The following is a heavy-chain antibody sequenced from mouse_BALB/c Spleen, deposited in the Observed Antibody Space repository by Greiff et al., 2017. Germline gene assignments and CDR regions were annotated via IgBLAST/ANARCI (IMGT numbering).Heavy chain of an antibody. J-gene: IGHJ4*01. Sequence: QVHVKQSGAELVRPGTSVKVSCKASGYAFTNYLIEWVKQRPGQGLEWIGVINPGSGGTNYNEKFKGKATLTADKSSSTAYMQLSSLTSDDSAVYFCARNGSSYEGAMDYWGQGTSVTVSS. CDR2: INPGSGGT. V-gene: IGHV1-54*01. D-gene: IGHD1-1*01. CDR1: GYAFTNYL. CDR3: ARNGSSYEGAMDY.